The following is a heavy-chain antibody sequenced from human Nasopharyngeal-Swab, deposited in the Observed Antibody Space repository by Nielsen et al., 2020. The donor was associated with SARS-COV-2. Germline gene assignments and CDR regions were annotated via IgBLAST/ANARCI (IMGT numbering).Heavy chain of an antibody. CDR1: GFTFSSYA. V-gene: IGHV3-23*01. CDR2: ISGSGGST. CDR3: AKGTGGYQLLYFDY. D-gene: IGHD2-2*01. Sequence: GGSLRLSCAASGFTFSSYAMSWVRQAPGKGLEWASAISGSGGSTYYADSVKGRFTISRDNSKNTLYLQMNSLRAEDTAVYYCAKGTGGYQLLYFDYWGQGTLVTVSS. J-gene: IGHJ4*02.